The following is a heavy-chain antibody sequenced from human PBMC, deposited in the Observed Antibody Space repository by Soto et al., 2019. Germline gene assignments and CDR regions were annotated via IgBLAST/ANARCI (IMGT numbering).Heavy chain of an antibody. J-gene: IGHJ4*02. CDR3: ARIRGWGWLGPNDY. D-gene: IGHD3-10*01. Sequence: QVTLKESGPVLVKPTETLTLTCTVSGFSLSNARMSVSWIRQPPGKALEWLAHIFSNEAKSYSASLKIRLTISKDTSKSQVVLTMTKMDPVDTATYYCARIRGWGWLGPNDYWGQGTLVTVSS. CDR1: GFSLSNARMS. CDR2: IFSNEAK. V-gene: IGHV2-26*01.